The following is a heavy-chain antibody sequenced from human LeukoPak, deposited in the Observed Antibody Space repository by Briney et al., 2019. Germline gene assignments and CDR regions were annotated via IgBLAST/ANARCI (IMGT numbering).Heavy chain of an antibody. CDR2: ISSSSSYI. J-gene: IGHJ4*02. CDR3: ARDLSAIRYSYGFYFDY. V-gene: IGHV3-21*01. D-gene: IGHD5-18*01. Sequence: PGGSLRLSCAASGFTFSSYSMNWVRQAPGKGLEWVSSISSSSSYIYYADSVKGRFTISRDNAKNSLYLQMNSLRAEDTAVYYCARDLSAIRYSYGFYFDYWGQGTLVTVSS. CDR1: GFTFSSYS.